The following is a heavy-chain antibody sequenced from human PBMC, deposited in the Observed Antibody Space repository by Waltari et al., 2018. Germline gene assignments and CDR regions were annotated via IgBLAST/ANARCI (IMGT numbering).Heavy chain of an antibody. CDR1: GYNFPSYW. V-gene: IGHV5-51*01. CDR3: ARGASGIGTDLDH. J-gene: IGHJ4*02. CDR2: VNPSDSDT. D-gene: IGHD1-1*01. Sequence: EVQLVQSGAEVKKPGESLKISCKGSGYNFPSYWIAWVRQMPGKGLEWVGIVNPSDSDTRSSQSFQGQVTISAEKSVSTAHLQWSSLKASDNAMYYCARGASGIGTDLDHWGQGTLVTVSS.